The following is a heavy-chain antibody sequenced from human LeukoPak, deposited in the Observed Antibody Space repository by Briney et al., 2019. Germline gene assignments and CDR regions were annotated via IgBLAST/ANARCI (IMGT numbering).Heavy chain of an antibody. V-gene: IGHV4-39*07. CDR1: GGSISSTNYY. Sequence: SETLSLTCTVSGGSISSTNYYWGWIRQPPEKGLEWIANIYYSGTTYYNPSLKSRVTISIDTSENQFSLKLNSVTAADTAVYYCARALIVVVDYWGQGTLVTVSS. D-gene: IGHD3-22*01. J-gene: IGHJ4*02. CDR3: ARALIVVVDY. CDR2: IYYSGTT.